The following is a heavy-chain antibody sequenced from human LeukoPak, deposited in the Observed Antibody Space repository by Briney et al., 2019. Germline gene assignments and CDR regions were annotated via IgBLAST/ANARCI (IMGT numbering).Heavy chain of an antibody. CDR3: ASLPIYCSSTSCRDY. J-gene: IGHJ4*02. CDR2: INHSGST. V-gene: IGHV4-61*01. D-gene: IGHD2-2*01. CDR1: GGSVRSGSYY. Sequence: PSEPLSLTCTVCGGSVRSGSYYWSWIRQPPGKGLEWIGEINHSGSTNYNPSLTSRVTISVDTSKNQFSLKLSSVTAADTAVYYCASLPIYCSSTSCRDYWGQGTLVTVSS.